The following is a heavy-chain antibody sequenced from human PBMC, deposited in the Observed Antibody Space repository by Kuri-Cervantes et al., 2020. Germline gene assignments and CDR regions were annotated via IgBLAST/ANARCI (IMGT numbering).Heavy chain of an antibody. D-gene: IGHD3-22*01. CDR2: ISYDGSNK. CDR1: GFTFSSYA. Sequence: LSLTCAASGFTFSSYAMHWVRQAPGKGLEWVAVISYDGSNKYYADSVKGRFTISRDNSKNTVYLQMNSLRAEDTAVYYCAKLYDSSSHTAFDIWGQGTMVTVSS. J-gene: IGHJ3*02. CDR3: AKLYDSSSHTAFDI. V-gene: IGHV3-30-3*01.